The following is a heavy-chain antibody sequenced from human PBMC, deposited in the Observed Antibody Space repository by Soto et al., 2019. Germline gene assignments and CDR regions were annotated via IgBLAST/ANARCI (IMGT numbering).Heavy chain of an antibody. CDR3: AKGPMRRYDFWSGYLERGYCYYGMDV. D-gene: IGHD3-3*01. J-gene: IGHJ6*02. Sequence: GGSLRLSCAASGFTFSSYAMSWVRQAPGKGLEWVSAISGSGGSTYYADSVRGRFTISRDNSKNTLYLQMNSLRAEDTAVYYCAKGPMRRYDFWSGYLERGYCYYGMDVWGQGTTVTVSS. CDR2: ISGSGGST. CDR1: GFTFSSYA. V-gene: IGHV3-23*01.